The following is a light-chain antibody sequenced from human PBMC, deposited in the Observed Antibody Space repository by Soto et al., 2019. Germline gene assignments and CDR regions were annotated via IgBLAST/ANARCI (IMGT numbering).Light chain of an antibody. V-gene: IGKV3-11*01. CDR1: PSVTNY. CDR3: QQRNIWPPVT. Sequence: EIVLTRSPATLSLSPEERATLSCRASPSVTNYLAWYQQKPGQAPRLLFYGAFNRATGIPARFSGSGSGTDFTLTISSLEPEDFAVYYCQQRNIWPPVTFGQGTRLEIK. J-gene: IGKJ5*01. CDR2: GAF.